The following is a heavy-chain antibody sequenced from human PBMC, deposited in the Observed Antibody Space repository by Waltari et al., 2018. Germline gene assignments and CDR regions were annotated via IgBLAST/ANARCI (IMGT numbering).Heavy chain of an antibody. V-gene: IGHV3-53*04. J-gene: IGHJ5*02. CDR2: INPDGST. CDR1: ELSVTANY. D-gene: IGHD3-16*01. Sequence: EMQLVQSGGGLVQPGGSLRPSFKVSELSVTANYLTWVRQAPGKGLEWVSVINPDGSTDYADSVKGRFSISRHQSENTVYLEMNSVRPEDTGVYFCARELGLFVDPWGQGSQVIVSS. CDR3: ARELGLFVDP.